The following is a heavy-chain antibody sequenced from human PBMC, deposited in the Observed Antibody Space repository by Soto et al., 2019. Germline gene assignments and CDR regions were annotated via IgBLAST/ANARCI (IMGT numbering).Heavy chain of an antibody. V-gene: IGHV4-34*01. D-gene: IGHD2-2*01. CDR2: INHSGST. CDR3: ARGLTLDIVVVPAAIAFDY. Sequence: QVQLQQWGAGLLKPSETLSLTCAVYGGSFSGYYWSWIRHPPGKGLEWIGEINHSGSTNYNPSLKSRVTISVDTSKNQCSLTLSSVTAADTAVYYCARGLTLDIVVVPAAIAFDYWGQGTLVTVSS. J-gene: IGHJ4*02. CDR1: GGSFSGYY.